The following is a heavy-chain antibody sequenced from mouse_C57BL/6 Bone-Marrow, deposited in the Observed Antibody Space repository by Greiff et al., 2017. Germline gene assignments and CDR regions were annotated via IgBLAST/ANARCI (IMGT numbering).Heavy chain of an antibody. J-gene: IGHJ2*01. CDR1: GYTFTSYW. Sequence: QVQLQQPGAELVKPGASVKMSCKASGYTFTSYWITWVKQRPGQGLEWIGDIYPGSGSTNYNEKFKSKATLTVDTSSSTAYMQLSSLTSEDSAVXYCAREGETGTHFDYWGQGTTLTVSS. D-gene: IGHD4-1*01. V-gene: IGHV1-55*01. CDR2: IYPGSGST. CDR3: AREGETGTHFDY.